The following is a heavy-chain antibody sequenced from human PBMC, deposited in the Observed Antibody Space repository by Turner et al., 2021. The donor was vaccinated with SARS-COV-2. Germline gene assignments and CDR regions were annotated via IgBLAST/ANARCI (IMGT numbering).Heavy chain of an antibody. Sequence: QVQLEQSGAEVKKPGSSVKVSCKASGDTFSSYTISWVRQAPGQGLEWMGRIIPILGIANYAQKFQGRVTITADKSTSTAYMELSSLRSEDTAVYYCARDEGEIAAAGIVYYYGMDVWGQGTTVTVSS. V-gene: IGHV1-69*08. CDR2: IIPILGIA. J-gene: IGHJ6*02. CDR1: GDTFSSYT. D-gene: IGHD6-13*01. CDR3: ARDEGEIAAAGIVYYYGMDV.